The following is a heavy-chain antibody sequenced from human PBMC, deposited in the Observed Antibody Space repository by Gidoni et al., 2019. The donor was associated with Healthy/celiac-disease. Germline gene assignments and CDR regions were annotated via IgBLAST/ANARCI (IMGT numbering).Heavy chain of an antibody. CDR2: INHSGST. CDR3: ARGGRGWIAAAGTPRKSSWFDP. CDR1: GGSFSGYY. J-gene: IGHJ5*02. Sequence: QVQLQQWGAGLLKPSETLSLTCAVYGGSFSGYYWSWIRQPPGKGLEWIGEINHSGSTNYNPSLKSRVTISVDTSKNQFSLKLSSVTAADTAVYDCARGGRGWIAAAGTPRKSSWFDPWGQGTLVTVSS. V-gene: IGHV4-34*01. D-gene: IGHD6-13*01.